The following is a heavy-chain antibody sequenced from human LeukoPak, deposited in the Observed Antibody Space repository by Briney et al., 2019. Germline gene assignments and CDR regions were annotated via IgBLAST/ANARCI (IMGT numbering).Heavy chain of an antibody. D-gene: IGHD1-26*01. CDR1: GGSISSSSYY. V-gene: IGHV4-39*07. J-gene: IGHJ4*02. CDR3: ARDPKYSGSYHVDY. Sequence: SETLSLTCTVSGGSISSSSYYWGWIRQPPGKGLEWIGSIYYSGSTYYNPSLKSRVTISVDTSKNQFSLKLSSVTAADTAVYYCARDPKYSGSYHVDYWGQGTLVTVSS. CDR2: IYYSGST.